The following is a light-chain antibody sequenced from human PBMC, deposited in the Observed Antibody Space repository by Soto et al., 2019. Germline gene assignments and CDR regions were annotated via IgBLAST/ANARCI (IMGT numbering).Light chain of an antibody. CDR3: SSYAGSNWYV. CDR1: NSDVGGYNY. V-gene: IGLV2-8*01. J-gene: IGLJ1*01. CDR2: EVN. Sequence: QSALTQPPSASGSPGQSVTISCTGTNSDVGGYNYVSWYQQYPGKAPKLIIYEVNERPSEVPDRFSGSKSGNTASLTVSGVQTADEADYYCSSYAGSNWYVFGTGTKLTVL.